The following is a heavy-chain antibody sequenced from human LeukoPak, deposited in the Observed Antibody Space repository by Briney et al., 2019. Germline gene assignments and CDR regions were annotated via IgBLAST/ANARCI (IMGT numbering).Heavy chain of an antibody. V-gene: IGHV1-8*03. CDR1: GYTFTKYG. D-gene: IGHD3-22*01. CDR2: MNPNSGNT. Sequence: ASVKVSCKASGYTFTKYGISWVRQATGQGLEWMGWMNPNSGNTGYAQKFQGRVTITRNTSISTAYMELSSLRSEDTAVYYCARGYDSSGYYYLYAFDIWGQGTMVTVSS. CDR3: ARGYDSSGYYYLYAFDI. J-gene: IGHJ3*02.